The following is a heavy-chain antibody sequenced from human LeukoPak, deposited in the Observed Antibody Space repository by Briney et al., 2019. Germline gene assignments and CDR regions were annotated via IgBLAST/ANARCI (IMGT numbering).Heavy chain of an antibody. J-gene: IGHJ4*02. CDR3: ARDRGSGWYGGDYFDY. D-gene: IGHD6-19*01. V-gene: IGHV3-11*01. Sequence: PGGSLRLSCTVSGFTFSDYYMSWIRQAPGKGLEWVSYISNSVNNVHYADSVKGRFTISRDNAKNSLYLQMHSLRAEDTAVYYCARDRGSGWYGGDYFDYWGQGVLVTGSS. CDR2: ISNSVNNV. CDR1: GFTFSDYY.